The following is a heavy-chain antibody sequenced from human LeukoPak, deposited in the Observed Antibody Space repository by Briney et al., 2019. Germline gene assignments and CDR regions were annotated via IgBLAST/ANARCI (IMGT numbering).Heavy chain of an antibody. V-gene: IGHV4-34*01. CDR2: INHSGST. CDR1: GGSFSGYY. D-gene: IGHD1-14*01. Sequence: SETLSLTCAVYGGSFSGYYWSWIRQPLGKGLEWIGEINHSGSTNYNPSLKSRVTISVDTSKNQFSLKLSSVTAADTAVYYCARGVFDWGQGTLVTVSS. J-gene: IGHJ4*02. CDR3: ARGVFD.